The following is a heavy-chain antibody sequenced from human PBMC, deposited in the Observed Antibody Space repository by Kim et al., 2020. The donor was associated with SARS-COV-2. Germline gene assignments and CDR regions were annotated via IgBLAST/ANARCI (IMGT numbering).Heavy chain of an antibody. CDR3: ARGRGWRLRLDY. Sequence: SETLSLTCAVYGGSFSGYYWSWIRQPPGKGLEWIGEINHSGSTNYNPSLKSRVTISVDTSKNQFSLKLSSVTAADTAVYYCARGRGWRLRLDYWGQGTLVTVSS. J-gene: IGHJ4*02. CDR2: INHSGST. V-gene: IGHV4-34*01. D-gene: IGHD5-12*01. CDR1: GGSFSGYY.